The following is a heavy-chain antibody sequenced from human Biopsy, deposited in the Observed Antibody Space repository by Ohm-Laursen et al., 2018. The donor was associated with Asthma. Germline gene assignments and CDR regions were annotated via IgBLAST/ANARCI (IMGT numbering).Heavy chain of an antibody. CDR2: IIHSGNT. Sequence: GTLSLTCAVYGGSFSGHYWTWIRQPPGKGLEWIGEIIHSGNTNYNRSLKSRLTLSVDTPKNQFSLKLSSVTAADTAVYYCARDRMPTIIPDPYYYHGIDVWGQGTTVTVSS. J-gene: IGHJ6*02. V-gene: IGHV4-34*12. CDR3: ARDRMPTIIPDPYYYHGIDV. CDR1: GGSFSGHY. D-gene: IGHD2-21*01.